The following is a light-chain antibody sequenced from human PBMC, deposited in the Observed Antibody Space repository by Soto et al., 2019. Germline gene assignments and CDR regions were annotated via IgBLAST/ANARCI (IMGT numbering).Light chain of an antibody. CDR3: SSYTISSTYV. Sequence: SALTQPPCVSGSPGESVAISCTGTSSDVGSYNRVSWYQQPPGTAPKLMIYDVNNRPSGVPDRFSGPKSGNTASLTISGLQAEDEADYYCSSYTISSTYVSGTGTKVTVL. CDR2: DVN. J-gene: IGLJ1*01. CDR1: SSDVGSYNR. V-gene: IGLV2-18*02.